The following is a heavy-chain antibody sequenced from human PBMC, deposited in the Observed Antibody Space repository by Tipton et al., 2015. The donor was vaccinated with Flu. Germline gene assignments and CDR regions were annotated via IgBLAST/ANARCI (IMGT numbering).Heavy chain of an antibody. CDR2: IYTSGST. D-gene: IGHD3-22*01. CDR1: GGSISSYY. CDR3: ARSHYYDSSGSLDY. V-gene: IGHV4-4*07. Sequence: TLSLTCTVSGGSISSYYWSWIRQPAGKGLEWIGRIYTSGSTNYNPSLKSRVTMSVDTSKNQFSLKLSSVTAADTAVYYCARSHYYDSSGSLDYWGQGTLVTVSS. J-gene: IGHJ4*02.